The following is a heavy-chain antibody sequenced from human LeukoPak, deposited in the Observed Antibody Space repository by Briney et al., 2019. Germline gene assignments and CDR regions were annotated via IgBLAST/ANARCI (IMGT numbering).Heavy chain of an antibody. CDR2: IYSGGST. D-gene: IGHD1-26*01. J-gene: IGHJ4*02. CDR1: GFTFSTYA. V-gene: IGHV3-23*01. Sequence: GGSLRLSCAASGFTFSTYAMSWVRQAPGKGLEWVSAIYSGGSTYYADSVKGRFTISRDNSKNTLYLQMNSLRAEDTAVYYSAKDRAYSGSYGYFDYWGQGTLVTVSS. CDR3: AKDRAYSGSYGYFDY.